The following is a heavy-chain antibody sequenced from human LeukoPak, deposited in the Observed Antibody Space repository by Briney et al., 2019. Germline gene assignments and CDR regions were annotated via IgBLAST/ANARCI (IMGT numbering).Heavy chain of an antibody. D-gene: IGHD5-12*01. CDR1: GFTFSYHW. Sequence: PGGSLRLSCPVSGFTFSYHWMTWVRQAPGNGREWVANIKNDGTVKNYVDSVNSRFTISRDNAKNSLYLQMNSLRAEDTAVYYCAKDSYSEGDFWGQRVLVTVSS. J-gene: IGHJ4*02. CDR3: AKDSYSEGDF. V-gene: IGHV3-7*01. CDR2: IKNDGTVK.